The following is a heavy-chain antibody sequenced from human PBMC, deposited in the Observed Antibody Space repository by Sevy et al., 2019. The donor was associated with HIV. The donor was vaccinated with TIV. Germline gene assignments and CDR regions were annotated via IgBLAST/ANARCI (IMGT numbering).Heavy chain of an antibody. J-gene: IGHJ4*02. V-gene: IGHV3-7*01. CDR2: MKQDGTEK. D-gene: IGHD5-18*01. CDR3: VREGLGGYSYSLDC. CDR1: GFSFSSYW. Sequence: GGSLRLSCAASGFSFSSYWMSWVRQAPGKGLEWVATMKQDGTEKDYVDSVKGRFPISRDNTKSSLFLQMNSLSAEDTAVYYCVREGLGGYSYSLDCWGQGTLVTVSS.